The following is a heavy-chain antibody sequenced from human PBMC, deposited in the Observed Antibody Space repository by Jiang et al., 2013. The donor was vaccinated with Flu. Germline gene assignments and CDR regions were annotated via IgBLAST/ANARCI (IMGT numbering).Heavy chain of an antibody. J-gene: IGHJ6*04. CDR3: ARDRYYDASGYYYYYYGMDV. CDR2: TSHDGNNQ. V-gene: IGHV3-30*03. Sequence: VQLVESGGGVVQPGRSLRLSCAASGFTFSGYAMHWVRQAPGKGLEWVAITSHDGNNQYYADSVKGRFTISRDNSKNTMYLQMNSLRAEDTAVYYCARDRYYDASGYYYYYYGMDVVGRRDHGHRLL. CDR1: GFTFSGYA. D-gene: IGHD3-22*01.